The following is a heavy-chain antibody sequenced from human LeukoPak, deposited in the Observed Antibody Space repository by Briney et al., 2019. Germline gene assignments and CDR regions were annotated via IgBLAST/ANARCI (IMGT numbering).Heavy chain of an antibody. J-gene: IGHJ4*02. CDR3: ARSVAGTLGY. Sequence: PSETLSLTCTVSGGSISSYYWSWIRQPPGKGLEWIGYIYYSGSTNYNPSLKSRVTISVDTSKNQFSLKLSSVTAADTAVYYCARSVAGTLGYWGQGTLVTVSS. V-gene: IGHV4-59*08. CDR2: IYYSGST. D-gene: IGHD6-19*01. CDR1: GGSISSYY.